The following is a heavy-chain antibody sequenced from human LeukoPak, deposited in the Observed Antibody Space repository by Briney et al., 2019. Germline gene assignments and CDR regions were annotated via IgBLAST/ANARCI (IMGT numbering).Heavy chain of an antibody. J-gene: IGHJ4*02. V-gene: IGHV3-7*01. Sequence: GGSQRLSCAASGFTFSTYWMNWVRLAPGKGLEWVANINKDGSGKYYVDSVKGRFTISRDNTKNSLYLEMNSLRVEDTAVYYCARDGITGRPVAGLDYWGQGTLVTVSS. CDR1: GFTFSTYW. CDR2: INKDGSGK. D-gene: IGHD6-19*01. CDR3: ARDGITGRPVAGLDY.